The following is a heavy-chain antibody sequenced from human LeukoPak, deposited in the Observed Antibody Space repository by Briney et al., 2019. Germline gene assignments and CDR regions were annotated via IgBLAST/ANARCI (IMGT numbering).Heavy chain of an antibody. CDR2: IRSKAYGGTT. Sequence: PGRSLRLSCTASGFNFGDYAMSWVRQAPGKGLEWVGFIRSKAYGGTTEYAASVEGRFTISRDDSKSIAYLQMNSLKTEDTGVYYCTRDSRSGYSSRGGDYWGQGTLVTVSS. V-gene: IGHV3-49*04. CDR3: TRDSRSGYSSRGGDY. CDR1: GFNFGDYA. D-gene: IGHD6-13*01. J-gene: IGHJ4*02.